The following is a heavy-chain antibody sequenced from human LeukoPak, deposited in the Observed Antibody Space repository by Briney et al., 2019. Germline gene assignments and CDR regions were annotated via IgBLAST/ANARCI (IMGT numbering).Heavy chain of an antibody. V-gene: IGHV3-48*03. CDR2: ISSSGSTI. Sequence: PGGSVRLSCAASGFTFSSYEMNWVRQAPGKGLEWVSYISSSGSTIYYADSVKGRFTISRDNAKNSLYLQMNSLRAEDTAVYYCARGPQWFGELLAYWGQGPLVTVSS. D-gene: IGHD3-10*01. CDR3: ARGPQWFGELLAY. CDR1: GFTFSSYE. J-gene: IGHJ4*02.